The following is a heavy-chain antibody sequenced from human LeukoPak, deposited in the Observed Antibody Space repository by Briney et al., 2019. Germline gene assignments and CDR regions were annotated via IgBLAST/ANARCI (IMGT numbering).Heavy chain of an antibody. V-gene: IGHV1-18*01. D-gene: IGHD3-10*01. J-gene: IGHJ4*02. CDR1: GYTFTSYG. CDR2: ISAYSGNT. CDR3: ARAAYGSGFDY. Sequence: ASVKVSCKASGYTFTSYGISWVRQAPGQGLEWMGWISAYSGNTIYAQKPQDRVTMTTDTSTSTAYMELRSLRSDDTAVYYCARAAYGSGFDYWGQGTLVTVSS.